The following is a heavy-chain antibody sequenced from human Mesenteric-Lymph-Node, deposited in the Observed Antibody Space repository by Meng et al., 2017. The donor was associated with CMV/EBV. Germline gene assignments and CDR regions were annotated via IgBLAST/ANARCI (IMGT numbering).Heavy chain of an antibody. V-gene: IGHV7-4-1*02. D-gene: IGHD3-10*01. CDR1: GYTFTRYA. CDR3: ARGRSTLWFGEPTLVY. CDR2: INTNTGNP. J-gene: IGHJ4*02. Sequence: SGYTFTRYARNWVRQAPGQGLEWMGWINTNTGNPTYAQGFTGRFVFSLDTSVSTAYLQISSLKAEDTAVYYCARGRSTLWFGEPTLVYWGQGTLVTVSS.